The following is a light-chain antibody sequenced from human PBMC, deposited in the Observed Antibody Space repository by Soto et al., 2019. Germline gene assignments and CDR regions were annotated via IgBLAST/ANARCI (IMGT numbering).Light chain of an antibody. CDR3: QQYNNWPRT. J-gene: IGKJ1*01. V-gene: IGKV3-15*01. CDR2: GAS. Sequence: IVMTQYPATLSVSKGERATLSCRAGQSVSSNLAWYQQKPGQAPRLLIYGASTRATGIPARFSGSGSGTEFTLTISSLQSEDFAVYYCQQYNNWPRTFGQGTKVDIK. CDR1: QSVSSN.